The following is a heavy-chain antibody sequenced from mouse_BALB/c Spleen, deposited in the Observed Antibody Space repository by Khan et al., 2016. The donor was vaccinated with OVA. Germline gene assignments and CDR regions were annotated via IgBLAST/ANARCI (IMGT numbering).Heavy chain of an antibody. CDR3: ARSKKIVATYFDY. V-gene: IGHV1S81*02. Sequence: QAQLQQPGAELVKAGASVKMSCKASGYTFTSYWMHWVKQRLGQGLEWFAETNPTNGRTYYNEKFKSKATLTVDKSSSTAYMLLSGPTFEDSAVYYCARSKKIVATYFDYWGQGTTLTVSS. CDR1: GYTFTSYW. J-gene: IGHJ2*01. CDR2: TNPTNGRT. D-gene: IGHD1-1*01.